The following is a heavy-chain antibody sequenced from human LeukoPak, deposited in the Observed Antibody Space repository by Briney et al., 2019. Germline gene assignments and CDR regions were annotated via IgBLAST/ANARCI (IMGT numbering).Heavy chain of an antibody. J-gene: IGHJ3*02. D-gene: IGHD2-15*01. CDR2: IYYSGST. CDR1: GGSITISTYD. Sequence: SETLSLTCTVSGGSITISTYDWGWSRQPPGKGLELIGNIYYSGSTYYNPSLKSLVTISVDRYKNQFCLKLSSVTAADTAVYYCARGYCSGDTCYNTGAFDIWGQGTMVTVSS. V-gene: IGHV4-39*01. CDR3: ARGYCSGDTCYNTGAFDI.